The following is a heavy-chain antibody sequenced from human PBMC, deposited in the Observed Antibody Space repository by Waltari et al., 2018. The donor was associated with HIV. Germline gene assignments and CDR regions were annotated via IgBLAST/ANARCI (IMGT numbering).Heavy chain of an antibody. CDR2: ISGGGGST. V-gene: IGHV3-23*01. Sequence: EVQALESGVALVQHGWSLRLSCAAPGFTLRNSGIRWARQTPGKGLEWVSTISGGGGSTYYADSVKGRFTVSRDNSKNTLYLQMNSLRAEDTAVYFCVKEHQYSHTWYSYYGMDVWGQGTTVTVSS. CDR3: VKEHQYSHTWYSYYGMDV. J-gene: IGHJ6*02. CDR1: GFTLRNSG. D-gene: IGHD6-13*01.